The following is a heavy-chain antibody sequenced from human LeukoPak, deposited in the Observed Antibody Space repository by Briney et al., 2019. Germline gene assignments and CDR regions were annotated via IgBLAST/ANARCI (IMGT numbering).Heavy chain of an antibody. Sequence: PGGSLRLSCAASGFTFSSYAMNWVRQAPGKGLEWVSAVIGSGASTYYADSVQGRFTISRDNSKNTLYLQMNSLRADDTAVYYCAKALIGATLAFDIWGQGTMVTVSS. D-gene: IGHD1-26*01. CDR1: GFTFSSYA. J-gene: IGHJ3*02. CDR2: VIGSGAST. CDR3: AKALIGATLAFDI. V-gene: IGHV3-23*01.